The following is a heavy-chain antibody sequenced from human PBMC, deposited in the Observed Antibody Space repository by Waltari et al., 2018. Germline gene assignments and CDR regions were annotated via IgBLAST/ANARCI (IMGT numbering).Heavy chain of an antibody. CDR3: ARDLPGRGADALDI. V-gene: IGHV3-74*01. Sequence: EVQLVESGGGLVQPGGSLRLSCVASGFIFSTYWMDWVRQAPGKGLVWVARINSDGSSTTDADSVKGRFTISRDNSKNTQYVQMNRLRSEDTAVYYCARDLPGRGADALDIWGQGTMVTVSS. J-gene: IGHJ3*02. D-gene: IGHD4-17*01. CDR1: GFIFSTYW. CDR2: INSDGSST.